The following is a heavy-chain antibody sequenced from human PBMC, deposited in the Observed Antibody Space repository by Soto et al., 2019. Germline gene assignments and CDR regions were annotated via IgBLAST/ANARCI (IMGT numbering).Heavy chain of an antibody. J-gene: IGHJ4*02. CDR3: ARRHYYGSD. Sequence: PGGSLRLSCAASGFTVSSNYMTWVRQAPGQGQECVSIIYSGGRTDYAESVKGRITISRDISQITLYLQMNSLRAEDTAVYYCARRHYYGSDWGEGTPVTVAS. D-gene: IGHD3-10*01. V-gene: IGHV3-66*04. CDR1: GFTVSSNY. CDR2: IYSGGRT.